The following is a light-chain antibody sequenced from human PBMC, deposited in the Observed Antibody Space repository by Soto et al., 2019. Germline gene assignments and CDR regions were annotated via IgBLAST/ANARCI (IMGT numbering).Light chain of an antibody. J-gene: IGKJ4*01. CDR3: QHYKTYPLT. V-gene: IGKV1-5*03. CDR2: KAS. Sequence: DIQLTQSPSTLSASVGDRVTITCRASETISSWLAWYQQKPEKAPKLLIHKASSLKSGVPSRFSGGGSGTEFTLTISSLQPDDFATYYCQHYKTYPLTFGGGTQVEIK. CDR1: ETISSW.